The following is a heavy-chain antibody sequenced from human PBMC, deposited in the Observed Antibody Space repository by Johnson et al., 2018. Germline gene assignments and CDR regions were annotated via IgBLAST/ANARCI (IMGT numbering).Heavy chain of an antibody. Sequence: VQLQESGGGLVKPGGSLRLSCAASGFTFSNYAMIWVRPAPGEGLDWVSAIGGSGTTIFYAASVKGRFTISRDNSKNTLYLQRESLIADKTALYSCTKGRHIWSDGNDAFDVWGQGTMVTVSS. CDR3: TKGRHIWSDGNDAFDV. J-gene: IGHJ3*01. CDR1: GFTFSNYA. V-gene: IGHV3-23*01. CDR2: IGGSGTTI. D-gene: IGHD4-23*01.